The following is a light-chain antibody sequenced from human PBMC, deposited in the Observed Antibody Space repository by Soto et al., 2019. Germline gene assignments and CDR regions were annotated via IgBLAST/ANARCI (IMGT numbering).Light chain of an antibody. CDR2: AAS. CDR3: QQLNSYPIT. J-gene: IGKJ5*01. Sequence: IQWTQSPSSLSAALRYIFTITCRASQGSSSYLAWYQQKPGKAPTLLIYAASTLQGGVPSRFSGSGSGTDFTLTINSLQPEDLATYYCQQLNSYPITFGQGTRLEI. V-gene: IGKV1-9*01. CDR1: QGSSSY.